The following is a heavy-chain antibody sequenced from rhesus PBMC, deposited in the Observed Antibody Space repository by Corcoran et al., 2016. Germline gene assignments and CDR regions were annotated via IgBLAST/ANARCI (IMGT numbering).Heavy chain of an antibody. Sequence: QVTLKESGPALVKPTQTLTLTCTFSGFSLTTSGMGVGWIRQPPGKALEWLELIYWDYDKRYSTALKRRLTVSNDTSKNQVVLTMTNMDPVDTATYYCARGQYTNWYYFDYWGQGVLVTVSS. CDR1: GFSLTTSGMG. J-gene: IGHJ4*01. V-gene: IGHV2-174*01. CDR2: IYWDYDK. CDR3: ARGQYTNWYYFDY. D-gene: IGHD6-13*01.